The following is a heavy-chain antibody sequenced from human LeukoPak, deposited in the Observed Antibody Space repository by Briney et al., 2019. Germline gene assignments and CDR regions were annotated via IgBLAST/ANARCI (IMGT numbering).Heavy chain of an antibody. CDR2: ISSSGYDT. V-gene: IGHV3-23*01. CDR1: GFTFRTDA. Sequence: GGSLRLSCAASGFTFRTDALSWVRQAPGKGLEWVSTISSSGYDTYYVDSVKGRFTISRDNSKNTLSVQMNSLRVEDTAVYYCAKDRGRYYDSRGFYWGYYFDSWGQGILVTVST. J-gene: IGHJ4*02. CDR3: AKDRGRYYDSRGFYWGYYFDS. D-gene: IGHD3-22*01.